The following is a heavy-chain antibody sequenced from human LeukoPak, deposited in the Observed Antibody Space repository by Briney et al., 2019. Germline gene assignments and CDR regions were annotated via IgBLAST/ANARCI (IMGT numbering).Heavy chain of an antibody. J-gene: IGHJ5*02. Sequence: SETLSLTCTVSGGSISSYYWSWIRQPAGKGLEWIGRIYTSGSTNYNPSLKSRVTMSVDTSKNQFSLKLSSVTAADTAVYYCARDLKGYNWNYAWFDPRGQGTLVTVSS. CDR3: ARDLKGYNWNYAWFDP. CDR1: GGSISSYY. D-gene: IGHD1-7*01. V-gene: IGHV4-4*07. CDR2: IYTSGST.